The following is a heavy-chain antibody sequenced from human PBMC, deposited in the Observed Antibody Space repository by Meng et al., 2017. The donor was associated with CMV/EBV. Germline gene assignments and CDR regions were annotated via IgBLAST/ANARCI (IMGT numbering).Heavy chain of an antibody. CDR2: ISYDGSNK. Sequence: SGFTCSSYGMHWVRQAPGKGLEWVAVISYDGSNKYYADSVKGRFTISRDNSKNTLYLQMNSLRAEDTAVYYCAKDRITIFGVNWFDPWGQGTLVTVSS. CDR3: AKDRITIFGVNWFDP. CDR1: GFTCSSYG. D-gene: IGHD3-3*01. J-gene: IGHJ5*02. V-gene: IGHV3-30*18.